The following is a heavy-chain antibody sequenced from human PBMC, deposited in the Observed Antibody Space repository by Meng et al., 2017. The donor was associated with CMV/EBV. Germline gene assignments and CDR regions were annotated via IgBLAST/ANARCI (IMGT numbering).Heavy chain of an antibody. V-gene: IGHV4-61*02. CDR1: GGSSLRGSYY. CDR2: IDTSGST. J-gene: IGHJ5*02. D-gene: IGHD3-22*01. CDR3: AREVVVITPYNWFDP. Sequence: VTLQEPAPGLVKLSRPLSLPGPLFGGSSLRGSYYWSRIRQPAGKGLEWIGRIDTSGSTNYNPSLKSRVTISVDTSKNQFSLKLSSVTAADTAVYYCAREVVVITPYNWFDPWGQGTLVTVSS.